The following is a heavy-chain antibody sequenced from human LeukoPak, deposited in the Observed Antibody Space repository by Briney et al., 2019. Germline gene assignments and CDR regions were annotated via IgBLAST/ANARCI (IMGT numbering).Heavy chain of an antibody. Sequence: PGRSLILSCAASGFTFSSHEMHWVRQAPGKGLEWVAVISYDGSTKFYADSVKGRFTISRDNSKLYLQMNSLRAEDTAVYFCARDHGSGSYFFDYWGQGTQVTVSA. CDR3: ARDHGSGSYFFDY. V-gene: IGHV3-30-3*01. J-gene: IGHJ4*02. CDR1: GFTFSSHE. CDR2: ISYDGSTK. D-gene: IGHD3-10*01.